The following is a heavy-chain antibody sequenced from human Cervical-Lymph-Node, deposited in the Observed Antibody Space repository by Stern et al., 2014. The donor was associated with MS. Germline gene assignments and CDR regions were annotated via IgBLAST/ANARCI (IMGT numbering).Heavy chain of an antibody. CDR3: ARDDLRSYYGMDV. Sequence: EVQLVESGGGLVKPGGSLRLSCAASGFTFSSYNMNWVRQAPGKWLEWVSSITSTGYRYNADSLKGRFTISRDNAKNSLYLHMNSLRAEDTAVYYCARDDLRSYYGMDVWGQGTTVTVSS. CDR1: GFTFSSYN. J-gene: IGHJ6*02. CDR2: ITSTGYR. V-gene: IGHV3-21*01.